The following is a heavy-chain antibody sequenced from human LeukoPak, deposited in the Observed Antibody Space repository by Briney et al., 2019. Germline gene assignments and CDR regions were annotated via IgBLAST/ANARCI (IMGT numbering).Heavy chain of an antibody. Sequence: GASVKVSCKASGYTFTSYDINWVRQATGQGLERMGWMNPNSGNTGYAQKFQGRVTMTRNTSISTAYMELSSLRSEDTAVYYCARGTVVVPAAILLHYYYYMDVWGKGTTVTVSS. CDR1: GYTFTSYD. CDR3: ARGTVVVPAAILLHYYYYMDV. D-gene: IGHD2-2*02. V-gene: IGHV1-8*01. J-gene: IGHJ6*03. CDR2: MNPNSGNT.